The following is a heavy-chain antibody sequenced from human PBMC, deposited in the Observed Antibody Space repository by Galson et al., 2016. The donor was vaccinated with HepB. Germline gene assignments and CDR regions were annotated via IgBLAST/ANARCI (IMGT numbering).Heavy chain of an antibody. CDR2: IYYSGNT. CDR1: GDSISSRSYY. V-gene: IGHV4-39*01. J-gene: IGHJ4*02. CDR3: ARGKFELRVSDY. D-gene: IGHD1-7*01. Sequence: SETLSLTCTVSGDSISSRSYYWVWIRQPPGKGLEWIGTIYYSGNTYYNPSLKSRITMSVDTSKNQFSLKLNSVTAADTAVYYCARGKFELRVSDYWGQGILVTVSS.